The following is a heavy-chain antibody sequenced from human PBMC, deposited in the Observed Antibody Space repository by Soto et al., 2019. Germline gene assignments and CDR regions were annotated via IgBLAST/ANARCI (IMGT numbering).Heavy chain of an antibody. CDR2: VIPLFDTA. D-gene: IGHD5-18*01. J-gene: IGHJ6*02. Sequence: QVQVVQSGAEVKKPGSSVKVSCKVSGGIFTNNAISWVRQAPGQGLEWLGGVIPLFDTAYYAQIFRGRLRSSADGATTTAYMELSGLTSADTAVYFCATGGHNDGYNFYHGMDVLGQGTTVTVS. CDR1: GGIFTNNA. CDR3: ATGGHNDGYNFYHGMDV. V-gene: IGHV1-69*01.